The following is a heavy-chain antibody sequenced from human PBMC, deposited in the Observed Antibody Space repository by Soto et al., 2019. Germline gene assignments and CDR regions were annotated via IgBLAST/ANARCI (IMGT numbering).Heavy chain of an antibody. CDR2: IYYSGST. D-gene: IGHD4-17*01. J-gene: IGHJ4*02. CDR3: ARADYGDYVIYFDY. Sequence: ASETLSLTCTVSGGSVSSGSYYWSWIRQPPGKGLEWIGYIYYSGSTNYNPSLKSRVTISVDTSKNQFSLKLSSVTAADTAVYYCARADYGDYVIYFDYWGQGTLVTVSS. CDR1: GGSVSSGSYY. V-gene: IGHV4-61*01.